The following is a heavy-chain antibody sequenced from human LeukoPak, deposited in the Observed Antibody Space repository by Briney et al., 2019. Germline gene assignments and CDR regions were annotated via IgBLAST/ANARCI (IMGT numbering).Heavy chain of an antibody. CDR2: INPSGGST. J-gene: IGHJ6*02. Sequence: ASVTVSCKASGYTFTSYYMHWVRQAPGQGLEGMGIINPSGGSTSYAQKFQGRVTMTRDTSTSTVYMELSSLRSEDTAVYYCARDLVQTTLSYYYYYGMDVWGQGTTVTVSS. CDR1: GYTFTSYY. V-gene: IGHV1-46*01. D-gene: IGHD1-1*01. CDR3: ARDLVQTTLSYYYYYGMDV.